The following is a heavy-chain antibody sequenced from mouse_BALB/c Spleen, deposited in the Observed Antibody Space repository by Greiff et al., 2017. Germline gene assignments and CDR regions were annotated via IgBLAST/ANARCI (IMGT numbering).Heavy chain of an antibody. CDR2: ISSGGGST. J-gene: IGHJ2*01. CDR3: ARHEGANWARSGYYFDY. CDR1: GFAFSSYD. D-gene: IGHD4-1*01. Sequence: EVQVVESGGGLVKPGGSLKLSCAASGFAFSSYDMSWVRQTPEKRLAWVAYISSGGGSTYYPDTVKGRFTISRDNAKNTLYLQMSSLKSEDTAMYYCARHEGANWARSGYYFDYWGQGTTLTVSS. V-gene: IGHV5-12-1*01.